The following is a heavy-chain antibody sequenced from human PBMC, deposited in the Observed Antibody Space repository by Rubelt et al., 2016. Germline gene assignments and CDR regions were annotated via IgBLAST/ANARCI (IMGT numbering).Heavy chain of an antibody. CDR2: INTNTGNP. V-gene: IGHV7-4-1*02. Sequence: QVQLVQSGAEVKKPGASVKVSCKASGYTFTSYGISWVRQAPGQGLEWMGWINTNTGNPTYAQGFTGRFVFCLDTSGSTAYLQISSLKAEDTAVYYCARMSVVPCDYWGQGTLVTVSS. J-gene: IGHJ4*02. CDR1: GYTFTSYG. D-gene: IGHD2-2*01. CDR3: ARMSVVPCDY.